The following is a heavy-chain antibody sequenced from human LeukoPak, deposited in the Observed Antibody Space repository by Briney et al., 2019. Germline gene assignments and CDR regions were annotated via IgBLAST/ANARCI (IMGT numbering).Heavy chain of an antibody. CDR2: IGPGDRTL. J-gene: IGHJ3*02. Sequence: QPGGSLRLSCAPSGFSVGTYEMNWVRQAPGKGLEWLSNIGPGDRTLYNADTVQGRFTISRDNAKNSVYLRMSSLRDEDTGVYYCAREGIAGPSGYDAFDIWGQGTVVTVSS. V-gene: IGHV3-48*03. CDR3: AREGIAGPSGYDAFDI. D-gene: IGHD5-12*01. CDR1: GFSVGTYE.